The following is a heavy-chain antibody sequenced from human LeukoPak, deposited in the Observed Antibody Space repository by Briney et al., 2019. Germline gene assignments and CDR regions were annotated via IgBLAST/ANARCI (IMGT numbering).Heavy chain of an antibody. D-gene: IGHD5-24*01. J-gene: IGHJ4*02. V-gene: IGHV4-59*08. CDR2: IYFSGSS. CDR3: ARHVRSGFNLLDY. CDR1: GGSINNYY. Sequence: SETLSLTCTISGGSINNYYWSWIRQSPGKGREWIGYIYFSGSSNYNPSLKSRVTMSVDTSKNQFSLNLNSVTAADTAVYYCARHVRSGFNLLDYWGQGTLVTVSS.